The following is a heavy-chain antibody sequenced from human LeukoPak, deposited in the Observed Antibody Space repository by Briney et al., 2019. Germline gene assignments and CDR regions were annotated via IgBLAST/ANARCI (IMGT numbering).Heavy chain of an antibody. J-gene: IGHJ4*02. CDR2: ITSSTSYI. Sequence: GGSLRLSCAASGFTFSDYSMNWVRQAPGKGLEWVSYITSSTSYIYYADSVKGRFTISRDNAKNSLYLQMNSLRAEDTAVYYCAREGSVVVTAIPTDYWGQGTLVTVSS. CDR1: GFTFSDYS. CDR3: AREGSVVVTAIPTDY. D-gene: IGHD2-21*02. V-gene: IGHV3-21*01.